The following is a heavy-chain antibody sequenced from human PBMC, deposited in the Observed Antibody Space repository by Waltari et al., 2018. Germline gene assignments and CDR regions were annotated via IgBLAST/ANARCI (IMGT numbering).Heavy chain of an antibody. CDR2: IYYSGST. V-gene: IGHV4-39*07. CDR1: GGSISSSSYY. J-gene: IGHJ4*02. Sequence: QLQLQESGPGLVKPSETLSLTCTVSGGSISSSSYYWGWIRQPPGKGLEWIGSIYYSGSTYYNPSLKGRVTISVDTSKNQFSLKLSSVTAADTAVYYCARETREAGLFDYWGQGTLVTVSS. CDR3: ARETREAGLFDY. D-gene: IGHD6-25*01.